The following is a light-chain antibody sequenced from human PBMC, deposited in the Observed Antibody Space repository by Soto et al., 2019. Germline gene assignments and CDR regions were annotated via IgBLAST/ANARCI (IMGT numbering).Light chain of an antibody. J-gene: IGLJ1*01. CDR3: SSYTSINTFV. CDR2: EVT. V-gene: IGLV2-14*01. Sequence: QSSLTQPASVSGSPGQSITISCTGTSSDVGGYEYVSWYQQHPGKAPKLMIYEVTNRPSGVSNRFSGSKSGNTASLTISGLQTEDEADYYCSSYTSINTFVFGTGTKATV. CDR1: SSDVGGYEY.